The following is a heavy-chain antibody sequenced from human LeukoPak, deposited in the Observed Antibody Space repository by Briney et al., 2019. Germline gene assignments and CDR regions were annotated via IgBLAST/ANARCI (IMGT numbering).Heavy chain of an antibody. D-gene: IGHD1-7*01. J-gene: IGHJ5*02. CDR1: GGTFSSYA. V-gene: IGHV1-69*05. CDR3: ASLITGTTFGVVWFDP. CDR2: IIPIFGTA. Sequence: ASVKVSCKASGGTFSSYAISWVRQAPGQGLEWMGGIIPIFGTANYARKFQGRVTITTDESTSTAYMELGSLRSEDTAVYYCASLITGTTFGVVWFDPWGQGTLVTVSS.